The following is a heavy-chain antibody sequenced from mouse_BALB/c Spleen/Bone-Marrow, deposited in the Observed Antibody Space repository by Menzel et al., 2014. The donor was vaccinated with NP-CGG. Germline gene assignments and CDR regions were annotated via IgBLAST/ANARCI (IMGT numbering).Heavy chain of an antibody. D-gene: IGHD2-1*01. CDR1: GFTFSSYT. Sequence: EVKVEGSGGGLVKPGGSLKLSCAASGFTFSSYTMSWVRQTPEKRLEWVATISSGGSYTYYPDSVKGRFTISRDNAKNTLYLQMSSLKSEDTAMYYCTRDGKGNYDYAMDYWGQGTSVTVSS. J-gene: IGHJ4*01. CDR2: ISSGGSYT. CDR3: TRDGKGNYDYAMDY. V-gene: IGHV5-6-4*01.